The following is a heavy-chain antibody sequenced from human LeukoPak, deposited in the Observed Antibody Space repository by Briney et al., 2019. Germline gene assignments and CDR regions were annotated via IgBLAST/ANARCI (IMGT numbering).Heavy chain of an antibody. D-gene: IGHD2-2*02. V-gene: IGHV3-30*02. Sequence: GGSLRLSCAASGFTFSSYATSWVRQAPGEGLEWLAFVRYDGSNKYYAASVKGRFTISRDYSRNMLYLQMDSLRAEDTAFYYCAKDYSLYCSSASGYTPFDYWGQGALVTVSS. CDR2: VRYDGSNK. CDR3: AKDYSLYCSSASGYTPFDY. CDR1: GFTFSSYA. J-gene: IGHJ4*02.